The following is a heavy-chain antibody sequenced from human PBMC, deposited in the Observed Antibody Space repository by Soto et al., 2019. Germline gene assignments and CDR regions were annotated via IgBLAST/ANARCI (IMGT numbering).Heavy chain of an antibody. CDR2: IVVGSGNT. CDR3: ARVGYGDYYYYGMDV. J-gene: IGHJ6*02. Sequence: SVKVSCKASGFTFSSSAVQWVRQARGQRLEWIGWIVVGSGNTNYAQKLQERVTITRDMSTSTAYMELTSLRSDDTAVYYCARVGYGDYYYYGMDVWGQGTTVTVSS. D-gene: IGHD4-17*01. V-gene: IGHV1-58*01. CDR1: GFTFSSSA.